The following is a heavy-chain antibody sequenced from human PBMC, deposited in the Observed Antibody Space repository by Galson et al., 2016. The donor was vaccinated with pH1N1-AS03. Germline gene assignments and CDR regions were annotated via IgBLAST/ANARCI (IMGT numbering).Heavy chain of an antibody. V-gene: IGHV3-9*01. D-gene: IGHD3/OR15-3a*01. CDR2: ISWNSDKI. CDR1: GFRFDDYA. J-gene: IGHJ3*02. Sequence: SLRLSCAVSGFRFDDYAMHWVRQAPGKGLEWVSSISWNSDKIDYADSVKGRFTISRDSAKNSLNLQMNSLRAEDTALYYSIKGGAASADFFDIWGQGTMVTVSS. CDR3: IKGGAASADFFDI.